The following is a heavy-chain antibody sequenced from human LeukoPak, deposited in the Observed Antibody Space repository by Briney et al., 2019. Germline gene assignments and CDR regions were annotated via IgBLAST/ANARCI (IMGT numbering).Heavy chain of an antibody. CDR3: ARGNQRGYSYGTYDY. D-gene: IGHD5-18*01. CDR1: GGSISSGGYY. J-gene: IGHJ4*02. V-gene: IGHV4-31*03. Sequence: SETLSLTCTVSGGSISSGGYYWSWIRQHPGKGLEWIGNIYYSGSTYYNPSLKSRVTTSVDTSKNQFSLKLSSVTAADTAVYYCARGNQRGYSYGTYDYWGQGTLVTVSS. CDR2: IYYSGST.